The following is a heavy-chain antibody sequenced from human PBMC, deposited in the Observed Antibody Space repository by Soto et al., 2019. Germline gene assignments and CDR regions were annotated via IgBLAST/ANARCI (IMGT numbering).Heavy chain of an antibody. V-gene: IGHV3-66*01. CDR1: GFTVSSNY. CDR2: IFSGGST. D-gene: IGHD2-21*02. CDR3: ATRVTAGY. Sequence: EVQLVESGGGLVQPGGSLRLSRVASGFTVSSNYMSWVRQAPGKGLEWVSVIFSGGSTNYADSVKGRFTISRDNSKNTLYLQMNSLRAEDTAVYYCATRVTAGYWGQGTLVTVSS. J-gene: IGHJ4*02.